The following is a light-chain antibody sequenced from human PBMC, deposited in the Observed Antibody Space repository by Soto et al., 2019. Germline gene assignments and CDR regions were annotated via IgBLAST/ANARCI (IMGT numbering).Light chain of an antibody. V-gene: IGKV1-39*01. CDR2: GAS. J-gene: IGKJ4*01. CDR1: QSISTY. Sequence: DIQMTQSPSSLSASIGDRITITCRASQSISTYLNWYQQKPGKAPRLLIYGASTLQNGVPSRFSGRGSATDYTLIISSLQPEDFATYYCQQSFITPPLTFGGGTKVEMK. CDR3: QQSFITPPLT.